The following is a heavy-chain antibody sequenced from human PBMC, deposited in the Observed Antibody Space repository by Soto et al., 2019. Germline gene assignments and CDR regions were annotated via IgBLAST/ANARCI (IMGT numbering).Heavy chain of an antibody. D-gene: IGHD4-17*01. CDR1: GFTFSSYA. V-gene: IGHV3-23*01. Sequence: EVQLLESGGGSVQPGGSLRLSCAASGFTFSSYAMSWVRQAPGKGLEWVSSISGSGGSTYYADSVRGRFTVSRDNSKNTLYLQMNSLRAEDTAVYYCAKGSRSTVTTLDYWGQGTLVTV. CDR2: ISGSGGST. CDR3: AKGSRSTVTTLDY. J-gene: IGHJ4*02.